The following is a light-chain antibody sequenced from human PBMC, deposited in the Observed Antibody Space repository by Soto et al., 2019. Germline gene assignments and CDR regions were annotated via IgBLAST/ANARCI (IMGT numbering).Light chain of an antibody. CDR3: QQYGSSPGT. CDR1: QSVTSNY. CDR2: GAS. V-gene: IGKV3-20*01. Sequence: EIVLTQSPGTLSLSPVERATLSCRASQSVTSNYLAWYQQRPGQAPRLLIFGASIRATGLPDRFSGSGSGTDFTLTISRLEPEDFAVYYCQQYGSSPGTFGQGTKVDIK. J-gene: IGKJ1*01.